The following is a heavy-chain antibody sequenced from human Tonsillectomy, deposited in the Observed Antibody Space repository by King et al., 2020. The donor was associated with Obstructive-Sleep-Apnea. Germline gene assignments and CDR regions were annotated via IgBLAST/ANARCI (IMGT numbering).Heavy chain of an antibody. V-gene: IGHV3-7*03. Sequence: DVQLVESGGGLVQPGGSLRLSCGGSEFTFSNYWMSWVRQAPGKGLEWVANINQDGSEKYYVDSVKGRFTISRDNAKNSVYLQMNSLKAEDTAVYYCARFDDFWSGSYYFYYGMDVWGQGTTVTVSS. D-gene: IGHD3-3*01. CDR1: EFTFSNYW. J-gene: IGHJ6*02. CDR3: ARFDDFWSGSYYFYYGMDV. CDR2: INQDGSEK.